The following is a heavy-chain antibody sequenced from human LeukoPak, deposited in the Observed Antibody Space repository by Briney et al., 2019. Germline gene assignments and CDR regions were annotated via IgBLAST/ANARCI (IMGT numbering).Heavy chain of an antibody. CDR2: ISASGSST. J-gene: IGHJ6*02. V-gene: IGHV3-23*01. CDR3: AKARRRVYSSGWYPNYYYYGMDV. CDR1: GFTFSSYA. Sequence: GGSLRLSCAASGFTFSSYAMSWVRQAPGKGLEWVSGISASGSSTYYADSVKGRFTISRDNSKNTLYLQMNSLRAEDTAVYYCAKARRRVYSSGWYPNYYYYGMDVWGQGTTVTVSS. D-gene: IGHD6-19*01.